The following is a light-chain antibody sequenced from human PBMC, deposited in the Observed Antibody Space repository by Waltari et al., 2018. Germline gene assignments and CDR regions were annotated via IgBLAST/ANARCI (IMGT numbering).Light chain of an antibody. CDR2: GAS. CDR1: PRVGTS. J-gene: IGKJ1*01. CDR3: QHYVRLPAT. V-gene: IGKV3-20*01. Sequence: EVVLTQSPGTLSLSPGERATLACRARPRVGTSLAWYQQKPGQAPRLLIYGASRRATGIPDRFSGSGSGTDFSLTISRLEPEDFAVYYCQHYVRLPATFGQGTKVEI.